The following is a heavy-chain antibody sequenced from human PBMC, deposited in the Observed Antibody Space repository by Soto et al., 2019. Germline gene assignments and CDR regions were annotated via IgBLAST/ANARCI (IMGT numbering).Heavy chain of an antibody. CDR1: GYTFTIYG. Sequence: ASVKVSCKASGYTFTIYGISWVRQAPGQGLEWMGWISAYNGNTNYAQKLQGRVTMTTDTSTSTAYMELSSLRSEDTAVYYCARGLIYDSSGYYFDYWGQGTLVTVSS. D-gene: IGHD3-22*01. V-gene: IGHV1-18*01. CDR3: ARGLIYDSSGYYFDY. CDR2: ISAYNGNT. J-gene: IGHJ4*02.